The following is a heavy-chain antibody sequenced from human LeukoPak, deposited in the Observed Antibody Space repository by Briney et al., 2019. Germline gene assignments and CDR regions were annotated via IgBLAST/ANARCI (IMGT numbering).Heavy chain of an antibody. V-gene: IGHV3-23*01. J-gene: IGHJ4*02. CDR2: IFPSGGEI. D-gene: IGHD4-17*01. CDR3: ATNSQVRLPFDS. CDR1: GFTFSTFA. Sequence: GGSLRLSCEASGFTFSTFAMIWVRQPPGKGLEWVSSIFPSGGEIHYADSVRGRFTISRDNSKSSLSLQMNSLRAEDTAMYYFATNSQVRLPFDSWGQGTLVTVSS.